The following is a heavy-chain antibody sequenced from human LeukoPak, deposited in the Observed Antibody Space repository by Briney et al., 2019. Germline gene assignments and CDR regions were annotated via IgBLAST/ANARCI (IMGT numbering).Heavy chain of an antibody. CDR2: IYYSGST. D-gene: IGHD6-13*01. CDR3: ARGTRSSWNVPFDH. J-gene: IGHJ4*02. V-gene: IGHV4-59*01. Sequence: SETLSLTCTVAGGSLSIYYWSWIRQPPGKGLEWIGYIYYSGSTNYNPSLESRVTISVDTSKNQFSLRLNSVTAADTAVYYCARGTRSSWNVPFDHWGQGTLVTVSS. CDR1: GGSLSIYY.